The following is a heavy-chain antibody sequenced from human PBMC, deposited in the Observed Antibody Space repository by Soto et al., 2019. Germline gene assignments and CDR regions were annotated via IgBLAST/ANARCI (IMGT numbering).Heavy chain of an antibody. V-gene: IGHV1-18*04. D-gene: IGHD2-15*01. CDR1: GYTFTNYG. CDR3: ARKKDLYFGMDV. J-gene: IGHJ6*02. Sequence: QVQLVQSGAEVKKPGASVKVSCKASGYTFTNYGISWVRQAPGQGLEWMGWINVYNGNINYAQNCQGRVTMTTDTSTSTAYMELRSLRSDDTAVYSCARKKDLYFGMDVWGQGTTVTVSS. CDR2: INVYNGNI.